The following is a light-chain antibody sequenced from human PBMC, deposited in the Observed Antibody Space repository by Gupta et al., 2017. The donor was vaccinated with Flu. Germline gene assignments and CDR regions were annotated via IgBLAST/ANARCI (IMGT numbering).Light chain of an antibody. Sequence: DIQMTQSPSPLSASVGARVTITCRASQSISTWLAWYQQKPGKAPNLLIYKASSLESGVPSRFSGSGSGTEFTLTISSLQPDDVATYYCQQYVSNPFTFGPGTKVDIK. CDR1: QSISTW. V-gene: IGKV1-5*03. CDR3: QQYVSNPFT. CDR2: KAS. J-gene: IGKJ3*01.